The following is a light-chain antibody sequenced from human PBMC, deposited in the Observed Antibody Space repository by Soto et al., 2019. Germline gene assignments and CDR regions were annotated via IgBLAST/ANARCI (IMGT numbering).Light chain of an antibody. CDR1: SGSVSTSYY. Sequence: QAVVTQKPSFSVSPGGTVILTCGSTSGSVSTSYYPSWYQQSPGLAPRTLIYNTTTRSSGVPDRFSGSILGNKAALTITGAQSEDESDYLCALYVGSGTVVFGGGTQLTVL. V-gene: IGLV8-61*01. J-gene: IGLJ2*01. CDR3: ALYVGSGTVV. CDR2: NTT.